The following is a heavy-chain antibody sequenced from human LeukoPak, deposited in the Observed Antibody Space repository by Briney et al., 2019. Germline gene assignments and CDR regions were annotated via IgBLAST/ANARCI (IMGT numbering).Heavy chain of an antibody. J-gene: IGHJ4*02. D-gene: IGHD4-17*01. CDR3: ARGALRTLRMFDY. CDR2: ISSSSSTI. Sequence: PGGSLRLSCAASGFTFSSYWMSWVRQAPGKGLEWVSYISSSSSTIYYADSVKGRFTISRDNAKNSLYLQMNSLRAEDTAVYYCARGALRTLRMFDYWGQGTLVTVSS. CDR1: GFTFSSYW. V-gene: IGHV3-48*01.